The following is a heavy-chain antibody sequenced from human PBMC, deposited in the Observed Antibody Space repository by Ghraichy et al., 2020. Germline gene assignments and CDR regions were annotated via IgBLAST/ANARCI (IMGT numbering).Heavy chain of an antibody. CDR1: GFTSSTYD. CDR3: AKEGGCSSNNCYDGMDV. CDR2: IVTAGDT. D-gene: IGHD2-2*01. V-gene: IGHV3-13*01. Sequence: GGSLRLSCVASGFTSSTYDMHWVRQATGKGLEWVSAIVTAGDTSYAGSVKGRFTIPRENGKSSSYLQMNSLRAGDTAVVYCAKEGGCSSNNCYDGMDVWGPGTTVTV. J-gene: IGHJ6*02.